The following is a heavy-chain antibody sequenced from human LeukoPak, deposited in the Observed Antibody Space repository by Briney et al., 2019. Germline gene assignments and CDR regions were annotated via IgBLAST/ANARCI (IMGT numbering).Heavy chain of an antibody. CDR3: ARAEMATISD. Sequence: ASVKVSCKXSGYTFTGYYMHWVRQTPGQGLEWMGRINPNSGGTNYAQKFQGRVTMTRDTSISTAYMELSRLRSDDTAEYYCARAEMATISDWGQGTLVTVSS. CDR2: INPNSGGT. D-gene: IGHD5-24*01. V-gene: IGHV1-2*06. CDR1: GYTFTGYY. J-gene: IGHJ4*02.